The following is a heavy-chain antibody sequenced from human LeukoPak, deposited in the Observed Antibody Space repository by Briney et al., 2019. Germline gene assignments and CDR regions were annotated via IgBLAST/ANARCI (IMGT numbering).Heavy chain of an antibody. CDR3: AKGPVVTFDI. CDR1: GFTFNTYS. J-gene: IGHJ3*02. D-gene: IGHD2-15*01. Sequence: GGSLRLSCEASGFTFNTYSMNWARQAPGKGLEWVSSIDSSGGYMFYADSVKGRFIISRDNAKDSLYLQMNSLRAEDTAVYYCAKGPVVTFDIWGQGTMVTVSS. CDR2: IDSSGGYM. V-gene: IGHV3-21*04.